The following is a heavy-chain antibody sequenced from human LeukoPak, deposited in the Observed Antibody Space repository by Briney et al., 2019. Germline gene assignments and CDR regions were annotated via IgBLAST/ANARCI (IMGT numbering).Heavy chain of an antibody. J-gene: IGHJ3*02. Sequence: SETLSLTCTVSGGSISSYYWSWIRQPPGKGLEWIAYTYYSGSTKYNPSLRSRVTISVDTSKNQFSLKLSSVTAADTAVYYCARDPRDLGAFDIWGQGTMVTVSS. D-gene: IGHD7-27*01. V-gene: IGHV4-59*01. CDR3: ARDPRDLGAFDI. CDR1: GGSISSYY. CDR2: TYYSGST.